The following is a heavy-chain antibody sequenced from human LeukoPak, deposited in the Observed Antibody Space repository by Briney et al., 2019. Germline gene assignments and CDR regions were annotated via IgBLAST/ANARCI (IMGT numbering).Heavy chain of an antibody. CDR3: ANKNYYGSGSLWS. CDR1: GFTVSSNY. V-gene: IGHV3-66*01. D-gene: IGHD3-10*01. CDR2: IYSGGST. Sequence: GGSLRLSCAASGFTVSSNYMIWVRQAPGKGLEWVSVIYSGGSTYYADSVKGRFTISRDNSKNMLYLQMNSLGAEDTAVYYCANKNYYGSGSLWSWGQGTLVTVSS. J-gene: IGHJ4*02.